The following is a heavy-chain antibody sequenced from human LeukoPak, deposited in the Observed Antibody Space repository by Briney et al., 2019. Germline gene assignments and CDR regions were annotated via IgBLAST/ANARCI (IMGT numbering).Heavy chain of an antibody. Sequence: GGSLRLSCAASGFSVSNYYMSWVRQAPGKGPEWVSVIYSGGSTSYADSVKGRFIISRDNSKNTLYLQMNSLRAEDTAVYYCASLFGSASDYWGQGTLVTVSS. CDR1: GFSVSNYY. CDR3: ASLFGSASDY. D-gene: IGHD3-10*02. CDR2: IYSGGST. J-gene: IGHJ4*02. V-gene: IGHV3-66*01.